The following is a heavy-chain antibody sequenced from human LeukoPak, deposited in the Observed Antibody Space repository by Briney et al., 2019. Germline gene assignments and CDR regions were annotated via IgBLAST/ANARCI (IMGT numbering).Heavy chain of an antibody. CDR2: IYYSGST. CDR3: ARGNLYSSSSLSWDFDP. D-gene: IGHD6-6*01. Sequence: SETLSLTCTVSGGSISSYYWSWIRRPPGKGLEWIGYIYYSGSTNYNPSLKSRVTISVDTSKNQFSLKLSSVTAADTAVYYCARGNLYSSSSLSWDFDPWGQGTLVTVSS. CDR1: GGSISSYY. V-gene: IGHV4-59*12. J-gene: IGHJ5*02.